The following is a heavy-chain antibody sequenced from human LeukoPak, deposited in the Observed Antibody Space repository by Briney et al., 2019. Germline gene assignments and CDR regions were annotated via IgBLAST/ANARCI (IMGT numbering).Heavy chain of an antibody. CDR2: ISSSSTYI. J-gene: IGHJ3*02. D-gene: IGHD2-2*01. CDR3: ARSGYCSSTSCSYDAFDI. V-gene: IGHV3-21*04. CDR1: GFTFSSYT. Sequence: GGSLRLSCVASGFTFSSYTMNWVRQAPGKGLEWVSSISSSSTYIYYADSVKGRFTISRDNAKNSLYLQMNSLRAEDTAVYYCARSGYCSSTSCSYDAFDIWGQGTMVTVSS.